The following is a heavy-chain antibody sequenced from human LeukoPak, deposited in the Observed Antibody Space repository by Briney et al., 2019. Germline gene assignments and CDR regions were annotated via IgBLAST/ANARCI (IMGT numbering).Heavy chain of an antibody. CDR2: ISGSGGST. V-gene: IGHV3-23*01. CDR1: GFTFSSYA. CDR3: AKAPTRARYNWFDP. J-gene: IGHJ5*02. D-gene: IGHD4-11*01. Sequence: GGSLRLSCAASGFTFSSYAMSWVRQAPGKGLEWVSAISGSGGSTYYADSAKGRFTISRDNSKNTLYLQMNSLRAEDTAVYYCAKAPTRARYNWFDPWGQGTLVTVSS.